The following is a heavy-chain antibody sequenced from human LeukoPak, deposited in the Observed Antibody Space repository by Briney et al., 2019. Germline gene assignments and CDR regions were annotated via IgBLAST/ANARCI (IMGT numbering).Heavy chain of an antibody. D-gene: IGHD3-10*01. CDR2: IGSSARTL. V-gene: IGHV3-48*03. CDR3: ARGRGDVEVAGHRRYFYYMDA. J-gene: IGHJ6*03. Sequence: GGSLRLSCAASGFTFSTYEMNWVRQAPGKGLEWVSYIGSSARTLYYADSVKGRFTISRDIFKTSLYLQMNSLRPQDTAVYYCARGRGDVEVAGHRRYFYYMDAWGIGTTVTVSS. CDR1: GFTFSTYE.